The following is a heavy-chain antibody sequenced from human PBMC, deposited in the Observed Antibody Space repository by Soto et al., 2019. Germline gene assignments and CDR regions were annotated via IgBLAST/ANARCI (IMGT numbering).Heavy chain of an antibody. CDR3: AREGALKPFSS. CDR2: ISGTSVYT. CDR1: GFTFSNYN. Sequence: LRLSCVASGFTFSNYNMNWVRQAPGKGLEWVSHISGTSVYTHYADSVKGRFTISRDNAKNSVYLQMDSLRVEDTAVYYCAREGALKPFSSWGQGALVTVSS. V-gene: IGHV3-21*01. J-gene: IGHJ5*02.